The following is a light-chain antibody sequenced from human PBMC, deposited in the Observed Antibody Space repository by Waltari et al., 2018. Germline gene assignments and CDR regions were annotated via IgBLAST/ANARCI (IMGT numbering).Light chain of an antibody. CDR1: QSISSY. Sequence: DIQMTQSPSSLSASVGDRVTITCRASQSISSYLNWYQQKPGKAPKLLIYAASSLQSGVPSRFSGSGSGTDFTLTISSLQSEDFAVYYCQQYNDWPQTFGQGTKLETK. CDR2: AAS. V-gene: IGKV1-39*01. CDR3: QQYNDWPQT. J-gene: IGKJ2*01.